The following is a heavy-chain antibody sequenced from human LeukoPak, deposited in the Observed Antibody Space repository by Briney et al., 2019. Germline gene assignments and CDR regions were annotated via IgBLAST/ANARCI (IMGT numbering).Heavy chain of an antibody. CDR3: ARRASSGSYNWYFDI. D-gene: IGHD1-26*01. Sequence: SETLSLTCTVSGASISGYYWSWIRQPPGKGLEWIGSISYSGSTYNNPSLNSRVTISVDTSKNQFSLKLSSVTAPDTAVYYCARRASSGSYNWYFDIWGRGTLVTVSS. J-gene: IGHJ2*01. CDR2: ISYSGST. V-gene: IGHV4-39*01. CDR1: GASISGYY.